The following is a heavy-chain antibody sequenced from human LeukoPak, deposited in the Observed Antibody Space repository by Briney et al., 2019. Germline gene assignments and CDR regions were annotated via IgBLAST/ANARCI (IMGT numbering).Heavy chain of an antibody. V-gene: IGHV4-34*01. CDR3: AIVVVTAIGPSFDY. D-gene: IGHD2-21*02. CDR1: GGSFSGYY. CDR2: INHSGST. J-gene: IGHJ4*02. Sequence: PSETLSLTCAVYGGSFSGYYWSWIRQPPGKGLEWIGEINHSGSTNYNPSLKSRVTISVDTSKNQFSLKLSSVTAADTAVYYCAIVVVTAIGPSFDYWGQGTLVTVSS.